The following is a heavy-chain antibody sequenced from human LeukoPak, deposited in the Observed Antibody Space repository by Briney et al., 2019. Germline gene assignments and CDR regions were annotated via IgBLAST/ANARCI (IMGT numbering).Heavy chain of an antibody. CDR1: GYTFTSYG. J-gene: IGHJ4*02. CDR3: ARYTGNNYDSSGLSV. V-gene: IGHV1-18*01. CDR2: ISAYNGNT. Sequence: ASVKVSCKASGYTFTSYGISWVRQAPGQGLEWMGWISAYNGNTNYAQKLQGRVTMTTDTSTSTAYMELRSLRSDDTAVYYCARYTGNNYDSSGLSVWGQGTLVTVSS. D-gene: IGHD3-22*01.